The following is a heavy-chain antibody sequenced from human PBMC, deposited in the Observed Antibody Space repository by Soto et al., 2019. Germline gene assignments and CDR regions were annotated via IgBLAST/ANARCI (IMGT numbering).Heavy chain of an antibody. J-gene: IGHJ4*02. CDR1: GYTFTSYD. Sequence: QVQLVQSGAEVKKPGASVKVSCKASGYTFTSYDINWVRQATGQGLEWMGWMNPNSGNTGYAQKFQGRVTMTRNTSISTAYMELSGLRSEDTAVYYCARGGTMITFGGVIVIPNDYWGQGTLVTVSS. CDR2: MNPNSGNT. D-gene: IGHD3-16*02. CDR3: ARGGTMITFGGVIVIPNDY. V-gene: IGHV1-8*01.